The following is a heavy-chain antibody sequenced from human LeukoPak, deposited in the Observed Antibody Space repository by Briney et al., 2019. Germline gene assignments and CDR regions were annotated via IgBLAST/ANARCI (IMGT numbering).Heavy chain of an antibody. CDR2: IIPIFGTV. CDR3: ARFTYSYGPRGGFDY. CDR1: GGTFSSYA. J-gene: IGHJ4*02. Sequence: SVKVSCKASGGTFSSYAISWVRQAPGQGLEWMGRIIPIFGTVNYAQKFQGRVTITTDESTSTAYMELSSLRSEDTAVYYCARFTYSYGPRGGFDYWGQGTLVTVSS. V-gene: IGHV1-69*05. D-gene: IGHD5-18*01.